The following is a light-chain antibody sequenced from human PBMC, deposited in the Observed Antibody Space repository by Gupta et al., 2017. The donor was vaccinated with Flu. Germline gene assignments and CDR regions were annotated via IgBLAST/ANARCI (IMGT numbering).Light chain of an antibody. V-gene: IGKV1D-16*01. CDR2: AAS. CDR3: QQYMSYPFT. CDR1: QSISRW. Sequence: PSSLSAAVGDRVTITCRASQSISRWLAWYQQKPEKAPKLVLYAASILQSGVPSRFRGSRSGTDFTLTITNLQPEDFASYYCQQYMSYPFTFGPGTTVDIK. J-gene: IGKJ3*01.